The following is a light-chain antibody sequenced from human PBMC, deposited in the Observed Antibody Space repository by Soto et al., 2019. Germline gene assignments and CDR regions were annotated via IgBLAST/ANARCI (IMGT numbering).Light chain of an antibody. CDR2: SNN. CDR1: SSNIGRNT. J-gene: IGLJ2*01. V-gene: IGLV1-44*01. Sequence: QLVLTQPPSASGTPGQRVTISCSGSSSNIGRNTVNWYQHLPGTAPKLLIYSNNQRPSGVPDRFSGSKSGTSASLATSGLQSEDEADYYCAAWDDSLNAVVFGGGTQLTVL. CDR3: AAWDDSLNAVV.